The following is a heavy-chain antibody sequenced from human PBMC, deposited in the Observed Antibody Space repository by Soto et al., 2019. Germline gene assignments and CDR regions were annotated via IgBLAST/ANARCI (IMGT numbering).Heavy chain of an antibody. CDR2: VIPIFGTP. J-gene: IGHJ6*02. CDR1: GGTFSTYA. Sequence: QVQLVQSGAEVKKPGSSVKVSCKAPGGTFSTYAISWVRQAPGQGLEWMGGVIPIFGTPKYAQKFQGRVTITADESTSAGYMELRSPRSEDTDVYYCARSQGGSSSLDIYYYYYSGMDVWGQGTTVTVSS. CDR3: ARSQGGSSSLDIYYYYYSGMDV. D-gene: IGHD2-15*01. V-gene: IGHV1-69*01.